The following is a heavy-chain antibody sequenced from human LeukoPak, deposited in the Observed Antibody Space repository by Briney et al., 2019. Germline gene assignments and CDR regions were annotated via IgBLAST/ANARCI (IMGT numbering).Heavy chain of an antibody. CDR3: ARSFGVGTERL. CDR1: GGSISSYY. D-gene: IGHD3-16*01. CDR2: IYYSGST. Sequence: PSETLSLTCTVPGGSISSYYWSWIRQPPGKGLEWIGYIYYSGSTNYNPSLKSRVTISVDTSKNQFSLKLSSVTAADTAVYYCARSFGVGTERLWGQGTLVTVSS. V-gene: IGHV4-59*01. J-gene: IGHJ4*02.